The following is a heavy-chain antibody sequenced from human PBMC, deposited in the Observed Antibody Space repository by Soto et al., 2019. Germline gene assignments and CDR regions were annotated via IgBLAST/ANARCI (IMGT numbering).Heavy chain of an antibody. CDR3: TYHPEVGVIYYYYYGMDV. CDR2: IKSKTDGGTT. J-gene: IGHJ6*02. V-gene: IGHV3-15*07. D-gene: IGHD3-10*01. Sequence: GGSLRLSCAASGFTFSNAWMNWVRQAPGKGLEWVGRIKSKTDGGTTDYAAPVKGRFTISRTDSKNTLYLQMNSLKTEQTAVYYSTYHPEVGVIYYYYYGMDVWGQGTTVTVSS. CDR1: GFTFSNAW.